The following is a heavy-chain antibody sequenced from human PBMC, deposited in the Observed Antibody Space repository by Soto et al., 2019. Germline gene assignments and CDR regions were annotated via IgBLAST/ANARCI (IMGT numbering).Heavy chain of an antibody. Sequence: EVLLVESGGGLVHPGGSLRLSCEVSGLTFSSEEMNWVRQAPGKGLEWVAYIQNSGSPIYYADSVKGRFTISRDNAKNSLYLQMSSLTAEDTAVYYCAREYHHGWNFGHCGQRALVTVSS. V-gene: IGHV3-48*03. CDR1: GLTFSSEE. D-gene: IGHD1-7*01. CDR2: IQNSGSPI. J-gene: IGHJ4*02. CDR3: AREYHHGWNFGH.